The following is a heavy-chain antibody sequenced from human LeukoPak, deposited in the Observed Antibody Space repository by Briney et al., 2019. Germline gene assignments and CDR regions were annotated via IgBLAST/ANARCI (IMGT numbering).Heavy chain of an antibody. J-gene: IGHJ4*02. D-gene: IGHD6-19*01. V-gene: IGHV3-23*01. CDR3: AKGSSSGWYDSFDY. Sequence: GGSLRLSCEASGFTFNSYAMSWVRQAPGKGVEWVSAMSGSGGSTYHADSVKGRVTISRNNSKNTLYLEMNSLRAEDTAVYYCAKGSSSGWYDSFDYWGQGTLVTVSS. CDR2: MSGSGGST. CDR1: GFTFNSYA.